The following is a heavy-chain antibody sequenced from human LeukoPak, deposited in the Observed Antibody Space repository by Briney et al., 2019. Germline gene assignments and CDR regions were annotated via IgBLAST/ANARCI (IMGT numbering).Heavy chain of an antibody. V-gene: IGHV3-23*01. Sequence: PGGSLRLSCAASGFTFSSYAMSWVRQAPGKGLEWVSAISGSGGSTYYADSVKGRFTISRDNSKNTLYLQMNSLRAEDTAVYYCAKGCITIFGVVPHYFDYWGQGTLVTVSS. CDR3: AKGCITIFGVVPHYFDY. CDR2: ISGSGGST. CDR1: GFTFSSYA. D-gene: IGHD3-3*01. J-gene: IGHJ4*02.